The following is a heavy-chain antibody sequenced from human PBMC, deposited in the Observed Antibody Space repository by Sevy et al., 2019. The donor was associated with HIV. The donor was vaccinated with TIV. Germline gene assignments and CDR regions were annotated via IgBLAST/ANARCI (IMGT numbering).Heavy chain of an antibody. Sequence: GGSLRLSCAASGFTVSSSFMSWVRQAPGKGLEWVSVIYSDGSTYYEDSVKGRFTISRDNSKNTLYLQMNSLRAEDTAVYYCAREDRGGTWNSYYFDYWGQGILVTVSS. J-gene: IGHJ4*02. CDR3: AREDRGGTWNSYYFDY. CDR2: IYSDGST. V-gene: IGHV3-66*01. CDR1: GFTVSSSF. D-gene: IGHD3-10*01.